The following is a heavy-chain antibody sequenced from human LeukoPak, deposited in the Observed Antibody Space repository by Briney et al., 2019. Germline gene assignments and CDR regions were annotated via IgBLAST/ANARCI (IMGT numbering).Heavy chain of an antibody. D-gene: IGHD3-3*01. V-gene: IGHV1-2*02. CDR3: ARAGMVLEWSTDY. J-gene: IGHJ4*02. CDR1: GYTFTGYY. Sequence: ASVNVSCKASGYTFTGYYMHWVGQAAGQGLEGMGWINPNSGGTNYAQKFQGRVTMTRDTSISTAYMELSRLRSDDTAVYYCARAGMVLEWSTDYWGQGTLVTVSS. CDR2: INPNSGGT.